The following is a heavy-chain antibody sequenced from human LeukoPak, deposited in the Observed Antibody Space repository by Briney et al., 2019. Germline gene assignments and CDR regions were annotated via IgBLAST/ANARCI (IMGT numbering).Heavy chain of an antibody. J-gene: IGHJ4*02. V-gene: IGHV1-18*01. D-gene: IGHD3-16*02. CDR2: ISAYNGDT. CDR1: GYTFTSYG. CDR3: ARDLGDYVWGSYRPGDYFDY. Sequence: ASVKVSCKASGYTFTSYGISWVRQAPGQGLEWMGWISAYNGDTNYAQKFQGRVTMTRDTSTSTVYMELSSLRSEDTAVYYCARDLGDYVWGSYRPGDYFDYWGQGTLVTVSS.